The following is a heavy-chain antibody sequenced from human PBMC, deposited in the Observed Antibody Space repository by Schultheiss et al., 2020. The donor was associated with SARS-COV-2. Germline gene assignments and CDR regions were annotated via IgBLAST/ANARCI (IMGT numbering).Heavy chain of an antibody. V-gene: IGHV4-39*01. J-gene: IGHJ4*02. CDR2: INHSGST. Sequence: SETLSLTCAVSGGSISSSSYYWGWIRQPPGKGLEWIGEINHSGSTNYNPSLKSRVTISVDTSKNQFSLKLSSVTAADTAVYYCARGRSGSYGELDYWGQGTLVTVSS. D-gene: IGHD1-26*01. CDR3: ARGRSGSYGELDY. CDR1: GGSISSSSYY.